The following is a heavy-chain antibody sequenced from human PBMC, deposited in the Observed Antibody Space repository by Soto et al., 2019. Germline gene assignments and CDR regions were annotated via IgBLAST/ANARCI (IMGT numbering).Heavy chain of an antibody. CDR1: GFTLSNAW. J-gene: IGHJ4*02. V-gene: IGHV3-15*01. CDR2: IKSRSDGGTP. D-gene: IGHD3-3*01. CDR3: TTDTRRISVFGVPWDS. Sequence: EVQLEESGGGPVEPGGSHRLSCAASGFTLSNAWMNWVRHTPGRGLEWVGRIKSRSDGGTPDYGAPVKGRFTISRDDSLNTVYLQMNSLTAEDTGVYYCTTDTRRISVFGVPWDSWGQGTLVTVSS.